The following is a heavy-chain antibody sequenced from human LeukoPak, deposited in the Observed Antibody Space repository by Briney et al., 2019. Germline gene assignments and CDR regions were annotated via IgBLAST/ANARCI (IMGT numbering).Heavy chain of an antibody. V-gene: IGHV3-33*06. J-gene: IGHJ4*02. D-gene: IGHD5-24*01. CDR2: IWSDARKT. CDR1: GVTFSGYA. Sequence: GGSLRLSCAASGVTFSGYALHWVRQAPGKGLEWVALIWSDARKTHYADSVMGRFTISRDNSENTLYLQMNSLRVGDTAVYYCVKGGDGFNFGDHWGQGNRVTVSS. CDR3: VKGGDGFNFGDH.